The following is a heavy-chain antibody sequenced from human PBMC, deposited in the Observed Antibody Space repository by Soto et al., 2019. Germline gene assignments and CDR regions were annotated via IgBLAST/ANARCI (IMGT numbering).Heavy chain of an antibody. J-gene: IGHJ4*02. CDR2: INHSGST. Sequence: SETLSLTCAVYGGSFTGYYWSWIRQPPGKGLEWIGEINHSGSTNYNPSLKSRVTISVDTSKNQFSLKLSSVTAADTAVYYCARCTGYSSSWYHCDYWGQGTLVTVSS. V-gene: IGHV4-34*01. D-gene: IGHD6-13*01. CDR1: GGSFTGYY. CDR3: ARCTGYSSSWYHCDY.